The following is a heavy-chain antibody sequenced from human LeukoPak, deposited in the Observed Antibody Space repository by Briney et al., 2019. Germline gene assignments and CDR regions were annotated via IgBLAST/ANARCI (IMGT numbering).Heavy chain of an antibody. J-gene: IGHJ6*04. V-gene: IGHV4-38-2*02. CDR2: IYHSGST. CDR1: GYSISSGYY. CDR3: ARLITGTPGMDV. Sequence: SETLSLTCTVSGYSISSGYYWGWIRQPPGKGLEWIGSIYHSGSTYYNPSLKSRVTISVDTSKNQFSLKLSSVTAADTAVYYCARLITGTPGMDVWGKGTTVTVSS. D-gene: IGHD1-7*01.